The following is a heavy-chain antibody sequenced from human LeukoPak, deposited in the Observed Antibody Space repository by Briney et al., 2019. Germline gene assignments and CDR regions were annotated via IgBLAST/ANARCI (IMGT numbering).Heavy chain of an antibody. Sequence: SQTLSLTCAISGDSVSSNSAAWNWIRQSPSRGLEWLGRTYYRSKWYNDYAVSVKSRITINPDTSKNQFSLQLNSVTPEDTAVYYCARDYLSLYSQNDAFDIWGQGTMVTVSS. J-gene: IGHJ3*02. CDR2: TYYRSKWYN. CDR3: ARDYLSLYSQNDAFDI. D-gene: IGHD6-13*01. CDR1: GDSVSSNSAA. V-gene: IGHV6-1*01.